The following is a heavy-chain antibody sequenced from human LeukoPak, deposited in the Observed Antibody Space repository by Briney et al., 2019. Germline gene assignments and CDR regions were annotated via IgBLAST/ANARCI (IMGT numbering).Heavy chain of an antibody. V-gene: IGHV3-74*01. CDR3: ARDSVADLGDY. Sequence: GGSLRLSCAASGFTFSSYWMHWVRQAPGKGLVWVSRINSDGSSTSYADSVKGRFTISRDNAKNSLYLQMNSLRAEDTAVYYCARDSVADLGDYWGQGTLVTVSS. D-gene: IGHD6-19*01. CDR1: GFTFSSYW. J-gene: IGHJ4*02. CDR2: INSDGSST.